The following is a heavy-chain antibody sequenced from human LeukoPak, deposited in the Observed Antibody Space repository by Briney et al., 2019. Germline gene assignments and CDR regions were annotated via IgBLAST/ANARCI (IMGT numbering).Heavy chain of an antibody. CDR1: GGSISSSSYY. J-gene: IGHJ4*02. CDR3: AKIMVRGAIRYFDY. V-gene: IGHV4-39*01. D-gene: IGHD3-10*01. Sequence: SETLPLTCTVSGGSISSSSYYWGWIRQPPGKGLEWIGSIYYSGSTYYNPSLKSRVTISVDTSKNQFSLKLSSVTAADTAVYYCAKIMVRGAIRYFDYWGQGTLVTVSS. CDR2: IYYSGST.